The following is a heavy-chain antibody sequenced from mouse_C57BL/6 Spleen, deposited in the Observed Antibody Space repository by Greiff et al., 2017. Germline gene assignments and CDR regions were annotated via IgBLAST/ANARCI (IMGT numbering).Heavy chain of an antibody. V-gene: IGHV1-82*01. CDR2: MYPGDGDT. Sequence: VKLQESGPELVKPGASVKISCKASGYAFSSSWMNWVKQRPGKGLVWIGRMYPGDGDTNYNGKFKGKATLTADKSSSTANMQLSSLTSEDSAVYFCASNWDWYFDVWGTGTTVTVSS. CDR1: GYAFSSSW. J-gene: IGHJ1*03. D-gene: IGHD4-1*01. CDR3: ASNWDWYFDV.